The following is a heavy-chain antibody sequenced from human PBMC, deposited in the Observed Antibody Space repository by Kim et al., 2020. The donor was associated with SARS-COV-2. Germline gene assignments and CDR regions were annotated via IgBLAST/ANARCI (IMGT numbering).Heavy chain of an antibody. CDR2: ISSSSSTI. V-gene: IGHV3-48*02. D-gene: IGHD3-10*01. Sequence: GSLRLSCAASGFTFSSYSMNWVRQAPGKGLEWVSYISSSSSTIYYADSVKGRFTISRDNAKNSLYLQMNSLRDEDTAVYYCARLTMVRGLNPFDYWGQGTLVTVSS. CDR3: ARLTMVRGLNPFDY. J-gene: IGHJ4*02. CDR1: GFTFSSYS.